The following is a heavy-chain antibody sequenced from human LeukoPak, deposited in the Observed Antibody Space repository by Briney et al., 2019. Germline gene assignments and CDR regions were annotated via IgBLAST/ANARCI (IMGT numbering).Heavy chain of an antibody. CDR2: IYHRGTT. J-gene: IGHJ4*02. Sequence: SETLSLTCGVYGTSIMSSHWWSWARQPPGKGLEWIGEIYHRGTTNYNPSLKGRVTMSLDISNNQISLHLTSVTAADTAVYYCAAYFYGDYAVYYFDYWGQGTLVTVCS. CDR3: AAYFYGDYAVYYFDY. D-gene: IGHD4-17*01. V-gene: IGHV4-4*02. CDR1: GTSIMSSHW.